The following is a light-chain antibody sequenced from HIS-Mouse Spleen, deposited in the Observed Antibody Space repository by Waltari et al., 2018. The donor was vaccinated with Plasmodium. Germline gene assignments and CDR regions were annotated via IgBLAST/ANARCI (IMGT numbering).Light chain of an antibody. J-gene: IGKJ4*01. Sequence: DIQMTQSPSSLSPSVGDRVTITCKASQDISNYLNWYQQKPGKAPKLLIYDASNLETGVPSRFSGSGSGTDFTFTISSLQPEDIATYYCQQYDNLPLTFGGGTKVEIK. CDR3: QQYDNLPLT. V-gene: IGKV1-33*01. CDR1: QDISNY. CDR2: DAS.